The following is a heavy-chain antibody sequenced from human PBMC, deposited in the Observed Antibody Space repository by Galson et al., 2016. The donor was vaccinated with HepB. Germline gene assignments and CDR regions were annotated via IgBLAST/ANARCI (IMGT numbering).Heavy chain of an antibody. CDR3: AKLGGWGSYGPGCFDY. CDR2: ISYDGNND. Sequence: SLRLSCAASGFSFSSYGMHWVRQAPGKGLEWVALISYDGNNDYYADSVKGRFTISRDNSKNTLYLQMNSLRAEDTAVYYCAKLGGWGSYGPGCFDYWGQGTLVTVSS. V-gene: IGHV3-30*18. D-gene: IGHD3-16*01. CDR1: GFSFSSYG. J-gene: IGHJ4*02.